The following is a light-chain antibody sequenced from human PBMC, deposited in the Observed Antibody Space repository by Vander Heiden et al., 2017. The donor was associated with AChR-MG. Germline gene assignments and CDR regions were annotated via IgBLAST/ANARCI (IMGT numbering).Light chain of an antibody. Sequence: QSALTQPASVSGSTGQSITIPCTGPSSDIGAYNYVSWYQQHPGKAPKLMIYDVSDRPSGVSNRFSGSKSGNTASLTISGLQSEDEADYYCSSYTNSNTRVFGGGTKLTVL. CDR2: DVS. CDR1: SSDIGAYNY. CDR3: SSYTNSNTRV. J-gene: IGLJ3*02. V-gene: IGLV2-14*03.